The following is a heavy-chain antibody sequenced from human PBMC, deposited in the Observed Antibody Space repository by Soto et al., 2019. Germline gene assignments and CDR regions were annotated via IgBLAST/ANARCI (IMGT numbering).Heavy chain of an antibody. J-gene: IGHJ6*02. CDR1: GYSFTSYW. Sequence: PGESLKISCKGSGYSFTSYWIGWVRQMPGKGLEWMGIIYPGDSDTRYSPSFQGQVTISADKSISTAYLQWSSLKASDTAMYYCARDYDFWSGGKMYYYYYGMDVWGQGTTVTVSS. V-gene: IGHV5-51*01. CDR2: IYPGDSDT. CDR3: ARDYDFWSGGKMYYYYYGMDV. D-gene: IGHD3-3*01.